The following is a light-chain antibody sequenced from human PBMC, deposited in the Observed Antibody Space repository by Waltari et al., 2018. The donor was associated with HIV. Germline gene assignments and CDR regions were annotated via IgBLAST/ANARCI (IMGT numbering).Light chain of an antibody. CDR1: SGHHTYA. V-gene: IGLV4-69*01. CDR3: QTWGTGLGV. Sequence: QLVATQSPSASASLGASVKLTCTLISGHHTYAIAWPQQRPGMGPRYLMQVNDGGAHSKRAGVPDRFPGSSSGAERYLSISTLQSGDGGVYYCQTWGTGLGVFGGGTKLTVL. CDR2: VNDGGAH. J-gene: IGLJ3*02.